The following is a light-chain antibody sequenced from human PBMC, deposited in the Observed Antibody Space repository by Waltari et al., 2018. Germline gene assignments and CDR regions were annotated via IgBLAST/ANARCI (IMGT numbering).Light chain of an antibody. V-gene: IGLV2-14*03. CDR2: DVN. Sequence: CFLHHPVKAPKLMIQDVNERPSGVSSRFSCSKSGNTASLTISGLQAEDEAIYYCNSYTSGRTWVFGGGTRLTVL. CDR3: NSYTSGRTWV. J-gene: IGLJ3*02.